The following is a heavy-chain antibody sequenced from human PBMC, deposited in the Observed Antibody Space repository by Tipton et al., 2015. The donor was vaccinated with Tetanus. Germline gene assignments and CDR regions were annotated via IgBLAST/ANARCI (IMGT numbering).Heavy chain of an antibody. CDR3: AKGGGHSGSWSDYLDS. D-gene: IGHD6-13*01. CDR2: ISGSGDYT. Sequence: SLRLSCTASGFTFSNFVMSWVRQAPGKGLEWVSTISGSGDYTYYADSVKGQFTISRDNSKNTLSLQMNSLRADDTAVYYCAKGGGHSGSWSDYLDSWGQGTLVTVSS. J-gene: IGHJ4*02. CDR1: GFTFSNFV. V-gene: IGHV3-23*01.